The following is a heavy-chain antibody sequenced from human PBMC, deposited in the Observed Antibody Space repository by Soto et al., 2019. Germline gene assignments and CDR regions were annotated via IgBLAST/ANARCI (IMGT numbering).Heavy chain of an antibody. CDR1: GGSFSGYY. Sequence: SETLSLTXAVYGGSFSGYYWSWIRQPPGKGLEWIGEINHSGSTNYNPSLKSRVTISVDTSKNQFPLKLSSVTAADTAVYYCARILHYYYYGMDVWGQGTTVTVSS. CDR3: ARILHYYYYGMDV. J-gene: IGHJ6*02. CDR2: INHSGST. V-gene: IGHV4-34*01.